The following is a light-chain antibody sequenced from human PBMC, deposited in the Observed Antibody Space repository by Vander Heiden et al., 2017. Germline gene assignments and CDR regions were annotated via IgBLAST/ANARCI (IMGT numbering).Light chain of an antibody. Sequence: DIQLTQTPSFLSASVGDRVTITCRASQDISTYLAWYQQKPGKAPKLLIYAASTVQSGVPSRFSGSGSGTEFTLTISSLHPEDFATYYCQQVNTYTYTFGQGTKLEI. CDR2: AAS. CDR1: QDISTY. CDR3: QQVNTYTYT. J-gene: IGKJ2*01. V-gene: IGKV1-9*01.